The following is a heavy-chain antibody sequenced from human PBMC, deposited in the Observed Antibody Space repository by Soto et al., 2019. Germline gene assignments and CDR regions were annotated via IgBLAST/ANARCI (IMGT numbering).Heavy chain of an antibody. CDR1: GFTFSTYP. J-gene: IGHJ4*02. Sequence: GGSLRLSCVASGFTFSTYPMSWFRQAPGRGLEWVAGIGASDGGTYYADSVKGRFTISRDNSKKTLYVQMNSLRAEDTAVYYCAKMSDFWSGSPTYHFDYWGQGTQVTVSS. CDR3: AKMSDFWSGSPTYHFDY. CDR2: IGASDGGT. D-gene: IGHD3-3*01. V-gene: IGHV3-23*01.